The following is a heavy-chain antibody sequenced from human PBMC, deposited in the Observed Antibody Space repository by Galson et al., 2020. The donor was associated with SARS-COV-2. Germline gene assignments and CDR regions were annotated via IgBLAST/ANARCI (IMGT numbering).Heavy chain of an antibody. CDR3: ARRGGFTSSDY. Sequence: ASVKVSCKASRSTFDTYPITWVRQAPGQGLEWMGWISVYNGNTKYAQKFQGRVTMTTDTSTRAAYMELRSLTSDDTAVYYCARRGGFTSSDYWCQGTLVTVAS. CDR1: RSTFDTYP. V-gene: IGHV1-18*04. CDR2: ISVYNGNT. D-gene: IGHD3-10*01. J-gene: IGHJ4*02.